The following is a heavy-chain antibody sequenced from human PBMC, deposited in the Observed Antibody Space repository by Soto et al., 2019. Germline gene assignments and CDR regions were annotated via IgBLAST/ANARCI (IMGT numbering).Heavy chain of an antibody. Sequence: ASVKVSCKASGDTFTHYGITWVRQAPGQGLEWMGWISAYNGNTDYAQKLQGRLTMTTDKSSSTAYMDLRTLRSDDTAVYYCATKYASGIGPFAIWGQRTMVTVSS. V-gene: IGHV1-18*01. CDR3: ATKYASGIGPFAI. CDR2: ISAYNGNT. D-gene: IGHD2-2*01. CDR1: GDTFTHYG. J-gene: IGHJ3*02.